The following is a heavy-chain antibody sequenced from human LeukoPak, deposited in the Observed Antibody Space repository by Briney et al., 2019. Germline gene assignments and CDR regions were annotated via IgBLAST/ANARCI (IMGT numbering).Heavy chain of an antibody. J-gene: IGHJ6*03. Sequence: GGSLRLSCAASGFTFDDYGMSWVRQAPGKGLEWVSGINWNGGSTGYADSVKGRFTISRDNAKNSLYLQMNSLRAEDTALYYCAREPPYSVAAFSSMDVWGKGTTVTVSS. CDR2: INWNGGST. D-gene: IGHD6-19*01. CDR1: GFTFDDYG. V-gene: IGHV3-20*04. CDR3: AREPPYSVAAFSSMDV.